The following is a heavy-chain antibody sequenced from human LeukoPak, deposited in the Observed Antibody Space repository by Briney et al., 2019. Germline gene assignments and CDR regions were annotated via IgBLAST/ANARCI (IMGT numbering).Heavy chain of an antibody. J-gene: IGHJ6*03. D-gene: IGHD1-14*01. CDR1: GFTFSSYA. V-gene: IGHV3-23*01. CDR2: FSGSGCST. CDR3: AKAGSQVYYYMDV. Sequence: PGGSLRLSCAASGFTFSSYAMSWVRESPGKGREGVSAFSGSGCSTYYADSVKGRFTISRDNSKNTLYLQMNSLRAEDTAVYYCAKAGSQVYYYMDVWGKGTTVTVSS.